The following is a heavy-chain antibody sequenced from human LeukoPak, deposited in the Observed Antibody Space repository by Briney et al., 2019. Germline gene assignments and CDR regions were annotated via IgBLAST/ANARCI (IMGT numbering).Heavy chain of an antibody. CDR2: IYYSGST. CDR3: ARDYSAVAGPHYFDY. CDR1: GGSFSGYY. J-gene: IGHJ4*02. D-gene: IGHD6-19*01. V-gene: IGHV4-31*11. Sequence: SETLSLTCAVYGGSFSGYYWSWIRQHPGKGLEWIGYIYYSGSTYYNPSLKSRVTISVDTSKNQFSLKLSSVTAADTAVYYCARDYSAVAGPHYFDYWGQGTLVTVSS.